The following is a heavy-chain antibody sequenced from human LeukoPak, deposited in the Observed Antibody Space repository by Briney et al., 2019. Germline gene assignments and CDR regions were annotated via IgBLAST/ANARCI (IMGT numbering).Heavy chain of an antibody. CDR1: GGTFSSYA. V-gene: IGHV1-69*04. J-gene: IGHJ1*01. CDR2: IIPILGIA. CDR3: AALRYSYCYGY. Sequence: SVKVSCKASGGTFSSYAISWVRQAPGQGLEWMGRIIPILGIANYAQKFQGRVTITADKSTSTAYMELSSLRSEDTAVYYCAALRYSYCYGYWGQGTLVTVSS. D-gene: IGHD5-18*01.